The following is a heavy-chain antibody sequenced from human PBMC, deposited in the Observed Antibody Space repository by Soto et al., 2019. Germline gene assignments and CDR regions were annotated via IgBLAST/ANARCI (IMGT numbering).Heavy chain of an antibody. CDR2: INPNSGGT. J-gene: IGHJ4*02. Sequence: ASVKVSCKASGYTFTGYYMHCVRQAPGQGLEWMGWINPNSGGTNYAQKFQGRVTMTRDTSISTAYTELSRLRSDDTAVYYCARGQYYYDSSGYYFDYWGQGTLVTVSS. D-gene: IGHD3-22*01. V-gene: IGHV1-2*02. CDR1: GYTFTGYY. CDR3: ARGQYYYDSSGYYFDY.